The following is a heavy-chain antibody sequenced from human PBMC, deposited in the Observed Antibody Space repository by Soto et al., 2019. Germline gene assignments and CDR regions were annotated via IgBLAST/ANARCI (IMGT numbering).Heavy chain of an antibody. D-gene: IGHD3-10*01. Sequence: QVQLVQSGAEVKKTGASVKVSCKTSGYTFTTYGISWVRQAPGQGLEWMGWISPYNGNTKYAQKLQGRVTMTADTSTSTAYMDLRSLTSDYTAVYYCTRGWFGELVYDFDYWGQGTLVTVSS. V-gene: IGHV1-18*01. CDR1: GYTFTTYG. CDR3: TRGWFGELVYDFDY. CDR2: ISPYNGNT. J-gene: IGHJ4*02.